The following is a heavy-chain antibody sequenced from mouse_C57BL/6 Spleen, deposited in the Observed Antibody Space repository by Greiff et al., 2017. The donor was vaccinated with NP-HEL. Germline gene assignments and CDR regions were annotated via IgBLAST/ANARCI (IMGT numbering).Heavy chain of an antibody. V-gene: IGHV1-52*01. CDR2: IDPSDSET. Sequence: QVHVKQPGAELVRPGSSVKLSCKASGYTFTSYWMHWVKQRPIQGLEWIGNIDPSDSETHYNQKFKDKATLTVDKSSSTAYMQLSSLTSEDSAVYYCARGREIWYFDVWGTGTTVTVSS. J-gene: IGHJ1*03. CDR3: ARGREIWYFDV. CDR1: GYTFTSYW.